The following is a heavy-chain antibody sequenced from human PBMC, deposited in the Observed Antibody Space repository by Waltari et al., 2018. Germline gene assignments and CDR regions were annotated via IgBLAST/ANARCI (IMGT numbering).Heavy chain of an antibody. J-gene: IGHJ4*02. CDR1: GFTFGSYA. CDR3: AKDLGDRWGLFDY. V-gene: IGHV3-23*04. Sequence: EVQLVDSGGGLVQPGGSLRISCAASGFTFGSYAMSWVRQSPGKGLEWVSMITPSGATTYYADSVKGRFIISRDKSKNTLFLQMNSRRAEDTAVYYCAKDLGDRWGLFDYWGQGTLVTVSS. D-gene: IGHD3-16*01. CDR2: ITPSGATT.